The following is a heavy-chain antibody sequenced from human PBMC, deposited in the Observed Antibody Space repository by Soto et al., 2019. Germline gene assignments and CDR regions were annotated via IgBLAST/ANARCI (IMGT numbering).Heavy chain of an antibody. CDR1: VLNFTNYA. Sequence: PWGSLRLFCASYVLNFTNYAMSRVRQAPGKGLDLVSTISGSGRGAATFYPYYADSVKGRFTISRDNSKNTVSLQMNSLRAEDTALYYCAKDSLYYGSRPSPGGWGQGTLVTVSS. V-gene: IGHV3-23*01. J-gene: IGHJ4*02. CDR3: AKDSLYYGSRPSPGG. D-gene: IGHD3-10*01. CDR2: ISGSGRGAATFYP.